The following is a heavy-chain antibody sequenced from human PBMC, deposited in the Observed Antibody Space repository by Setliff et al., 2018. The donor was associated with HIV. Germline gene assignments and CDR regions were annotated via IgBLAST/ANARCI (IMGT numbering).Heavy chain of an antibody. CDR1: GGSISSYY. V-gene: IGHV4-4*07. D-gene: IGHD1-1*01. J-gene: IGHJ4*02. CDR2: IYSSGST. Sequence: SETLSLTCTVSGGSISSYYWSWIRQPAGKGLEWIGRIYSSGSTNYNPSLKSRVTISLDTSKNQFSLKLTSVTAADTAVYYCASAGSGTRAPPRYWGQGTLVTVSS. CDR3: ASAGSGTRAPPRY.